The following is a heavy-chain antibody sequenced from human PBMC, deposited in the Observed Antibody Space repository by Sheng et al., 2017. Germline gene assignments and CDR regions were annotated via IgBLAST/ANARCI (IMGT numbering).Heavy chain of an antibody. CDR3: ARDAKTTYNRWPKYYYYFYMDV. CDR1: GSIRDSD. D-gene: IGHD3-16*01. V-gene: IGHV4-59*01. CDR2: ASFRGTN. Sequence: QVQLQESGPRVVKPSGTRVPDLLCVCGSIRDSDWSWIRQAPGKTFEWIGSASFRGTNKYSSSLKNRVTMSVDTSKNHLSLMLTSVTAADTAIYFCARDAKTTYNRWPKYYYYFYMDVWGKGTTVTVSS. J-gene: IGHJ6*03.